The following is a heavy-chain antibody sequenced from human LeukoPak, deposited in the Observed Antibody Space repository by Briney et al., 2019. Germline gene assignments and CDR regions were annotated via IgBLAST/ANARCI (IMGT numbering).Heavy chain of an antibody. Sequence: PGGSLRLSCAASGFTFSDYYMSWIRRAPGKGLEWVSYISSSSSYTNYADSMKGRFTISRDNAKNSLYLQMNSLRAEDTAVYYCARSWIQGYFDYWGQGTLVTVSS. V-gene: IGHV3-11*06. D-gene: IGHD5-18*01. CDR1: GFTFSDYY. CDR2: ISSSSSYT. CDR3: ARSWIQGYFDY. J-gene: IGHJ4*02.